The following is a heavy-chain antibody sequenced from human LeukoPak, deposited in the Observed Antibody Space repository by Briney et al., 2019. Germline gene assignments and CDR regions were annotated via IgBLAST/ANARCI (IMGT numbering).Heavy chain of an antibody. Sequence: GGSLRLSCAASGFTFSSYAMSWVRQAPGKGLEWVSAISGSGGSTYYADSVKGRFTISRDNSKNTLYPQMNSLRAEDTAVYYCAKDQTTGVTYYDFWSGYFSDYFDYWGQGTLVTVSS. J-gene: IGHJ4*02. D-gene: IGHD3-3*01. CDR3: AKDQTTGVTYYDFWSGYFSDYFDY. CDR2: ISGSGGST. CDR1: GFTFSSYA. V-gene: IGHV3-23*01.